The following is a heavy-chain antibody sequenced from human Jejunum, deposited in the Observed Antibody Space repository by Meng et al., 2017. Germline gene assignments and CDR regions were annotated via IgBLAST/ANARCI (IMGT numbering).Heavy chain of an antibody. CDR1: GGSISGFY. J-gene: IGHJ4*02. CDR3: VREKRRTYYFDY. Sequence: QVQLQESGPGLVKPSETLSLTCTVSGGSISGFYWSWIRKSPGKGLEWIGYISYSGATYSNPSLKSRATISIDTSKNQFSLRLTSVTAADTAVYYCVREKRRTYYFDYWGQGTLVTVSS. V-gene: IGHV4-59*12. D-gene: IGHD3-16*01. CDR2: ISYSGAT.